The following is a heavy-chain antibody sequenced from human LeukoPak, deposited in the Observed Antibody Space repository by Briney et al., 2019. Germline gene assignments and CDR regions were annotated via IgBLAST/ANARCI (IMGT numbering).Heavy chain of an antibody. CDR1: GFTFSSYS. D-gene: IGHD6-13*01. Sequence: GGSLRLSCAASGFTFSSYSMNWVRQAPGKGLEWVSSISSSSYIYYADSVKGRFTISRDNAKNSLYLQMNSLRAEDTAVYYCARSSSPNWFGPWGQGTLVTVSS. J-gene: IGHJ5*02. CDR3: ARSSSPNWFGP. V-gene: IGHV3-21*01. CDR2: ISSSSYI.